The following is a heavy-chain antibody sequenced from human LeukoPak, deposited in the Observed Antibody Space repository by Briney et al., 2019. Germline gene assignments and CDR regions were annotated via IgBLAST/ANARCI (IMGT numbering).Heavy chain of an antibody. V-gene: IGHV6-1*01. Sequence: SQTLSLTCAISGDSVSSNGASWNWIKQSPSRGLEWVGRTYYRSQQWHSDSAPSVQGRITLTPDTSKNLFSLQLNSMTPEDTALYYCGRETDFGVVTNWGQGTLVTVSS. CDR1: GDSVSSNGAS. CDR2: TYYRSQQWHS. CDR3: GRETDFGVVTN. J-gene: IGHJ4*02. D-gene: IGHD3-3*01.